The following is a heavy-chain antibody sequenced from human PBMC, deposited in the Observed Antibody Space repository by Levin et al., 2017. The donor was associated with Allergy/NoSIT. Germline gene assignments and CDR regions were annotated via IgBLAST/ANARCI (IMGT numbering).Heavy chain of an antibody. Sequence: GESLKISCAASGFTFSSYSMNWVRQAPGKGLEWVSSISSSSSYIYYADSVKGRFTISRDNAKNSLYLQMNSLRAEDTAVYYCASNSYSSSWYLGWGQGTLVTVSS. D-gene: IGHD6-13*01. V-gene: IGHV3-21*01. J-gene: IGHJ4*02. CDR3: ASNSYSSSWYLG. CDR2: ISSSSSYI. CDR1: GFTFSSYS.